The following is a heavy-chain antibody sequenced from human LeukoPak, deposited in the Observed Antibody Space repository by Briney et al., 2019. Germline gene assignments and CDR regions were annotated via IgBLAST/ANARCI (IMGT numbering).Heavy chain of an antibody. CDR1: GGSISSNNW. D-gene: IGHD3-22*01. CDR2: IYHSGST. J-gene: IGHJ4*02. V-gene: IGHV4-4*02. CDR3: AKGLESSGYYSFDY. Sequence: SGTLSLTCTVSGGSISSNNWWSWVRQPPGKGLEWIGEIYHSGSTNYNPSLKSRVTMSVDKSKNQLSLKLSSVTAADTAVYYCAKGLESSGYYSFDYWGQGTLVTVSS.